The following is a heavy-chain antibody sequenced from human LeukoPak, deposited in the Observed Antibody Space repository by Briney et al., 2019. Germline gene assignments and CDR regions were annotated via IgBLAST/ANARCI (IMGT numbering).Heavy chain of an antibody. Sequence: GGSLRLSCAASGFTFDDYGMSWVRQAPGKGLEWVSGINWNGGSTGYADSVKGRFTISRDNAKNTLYLQMNSLRVEDTAVYYCTRETAVSGGIYFDYWGQGTLVTVSS. D-gene: IGHD3-10*01. CDR2: INWNGGST. J-gene: IGHJ4*02. V-gene: IGHV3-20*04. CDR1: GFTFDDYG. CDR3: TRETAVSGGIYFDY.